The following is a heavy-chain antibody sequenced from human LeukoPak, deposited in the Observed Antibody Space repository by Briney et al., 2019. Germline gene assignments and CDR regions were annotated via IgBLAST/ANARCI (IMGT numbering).Heavy chain of an antibody. CDR3: AKDLAYSSSAGFDY. CDR1: GFTFSSYA. V-gene: IGHV3-23*01. D-gene: IGHD6-6*01. Sequence: GGSLRVSCAASGFTFSSYAMSWVRQAPGKGLEWVSAISGSGGSTYYADSVKGRFTISRDNSKNTLYLQVNSLRAEDTAVYYCAKDLAYSSSAGFDYWGQGTLVTVSS. J-gene: IGHJ4*02. CDR2: ISGSGGST.